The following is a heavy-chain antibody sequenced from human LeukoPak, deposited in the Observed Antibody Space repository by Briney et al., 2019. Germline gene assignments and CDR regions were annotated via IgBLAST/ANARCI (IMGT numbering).Heavy chain of an antibody. J-gene: IGHJ6*02. CDR3: ARDSFDWLLKGPYYYYGMDV. D-gene: IGHD3-9*01. V-gene: IGHV1-18*01. CDR2: ISAYNGNT. Sequence: ASVKVSCKASGYTFTSYGISWVRQAPGQGLEWMGWISAYNGNTNYAQKLQGRVTMTTDTSTSTAYMELRSLRSDDTAVYYCARDSFDWLLKGPYYYYGMDVWGQGTTVTVSS. CDR1: GYTFTSYG.